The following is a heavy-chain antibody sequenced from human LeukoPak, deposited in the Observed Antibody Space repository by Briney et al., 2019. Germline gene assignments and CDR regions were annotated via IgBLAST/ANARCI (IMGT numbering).Heavy chain of an antibody. Sequence: GSLKLSCAASGFTFSSYSINLVRQASGKGLEWVSSISSSSSYIYYADSAKGRFTISRDNAKNSLYLQMNSLRAEDTAVYYCARVTVGAEYFDYWGQGTLVTVSS. D-gene: IGHD1-26*01. J-gene: IGHJ4*02. CDR2: ISSSSSYI. CDR1: GFTFSSYS. V-gene: IGHV3-21*01. CDR3: ARVTVGAEYFDY.